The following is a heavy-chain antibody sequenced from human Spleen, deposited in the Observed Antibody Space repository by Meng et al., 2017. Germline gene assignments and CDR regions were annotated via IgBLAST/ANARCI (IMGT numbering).Heavy chain of an antibody. Sequence: SVKVSCKASGGIFSNNAISWVRQAPGQGREWRGGIIPIFGTENYAQKFQGRITITTDESTTTGYMEVSSLQYEDTAVYYCAMGSGSYYNVGLWGQGTLVTVSS. CDR2: IIPIFGTE. CDR3: AMGSGSYYNVGL. V-gene: IGHV1-69*05. CDR1: GGIFSNNA. D-gene: IGHD3-10*01. J-gene: IGHJ4*02.